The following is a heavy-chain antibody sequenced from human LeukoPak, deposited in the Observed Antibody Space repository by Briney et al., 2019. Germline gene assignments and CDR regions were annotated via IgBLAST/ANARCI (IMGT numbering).Heavy chain of an antibody. Sequence: GGSLRLSCAAFGFTVSSNYMSWVRQAPGKGLEWVSVIYSGGSTYYADSVKGRFTISRDNSKNTLYLQMNSLRAEDTAVYYCARSGPYGGNSPADYWGQGTLVTVSS. CDR2: IYSGGST. CDR3: ARSGPYGGNSPADY. J-gene: IGHJ4*02. D-gene: IGHD4-23*01. V-gene: IGHV3-53*01. CDR1: GFTVSSNY.